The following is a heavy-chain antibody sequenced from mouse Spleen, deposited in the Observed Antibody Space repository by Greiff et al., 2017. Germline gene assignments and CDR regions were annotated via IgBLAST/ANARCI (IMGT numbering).Heavy chain of an antibody. J-gene: IGHJ4*01. Sequence: EVQLQESGGGLVQPGGSRKLSCAASGFTFSSFGMHWVRQAPEKGLEWVAYISSGSSTIYYADTVKGRFTISRDNPKNTLFLQMTSLRSEDTAMYYCARSYYRYDEGFYAMDYWGQGTSVTVSS. CDR1: GFTFSSFG. CDR3: ARSYYRYDEGFYAMDY. D-gene: IGHD2-14*01. V-gene: IGHV5-17*02. CDR2: ISSGSSTI.